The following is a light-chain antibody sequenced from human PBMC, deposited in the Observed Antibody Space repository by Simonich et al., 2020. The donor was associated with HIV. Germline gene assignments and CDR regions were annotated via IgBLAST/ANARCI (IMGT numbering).Light chain of an antibody. CDR1: QSVSSY. Sequence: EIVLTQSPATLSLSPGERATLSCRASQSVSSYLAWHHQKPGQAPRLLIYDTSNRATGIPARFSGSGSGTDFTLTISGLEPEDFAVYYCQQYNNWPPWTFGQGTKVEIK. V-gene: IGKV3-11*01. CDR3: QQYNNWPPWT. CDR2: DTS. J-gene: IGKJ1*01.